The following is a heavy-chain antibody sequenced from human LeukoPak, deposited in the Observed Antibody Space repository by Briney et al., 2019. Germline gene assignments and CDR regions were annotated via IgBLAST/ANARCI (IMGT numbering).Heavy chain of an antibody. CDR3: ARGQAYCGGDCYPTRHYYYYYMDV. V-gene: IGHV4-59*01. Sequence: SETLSLTCTVSGGSISSYYWSWIRQPPGKGLEWIGYIYYSGSTNYNPSLKSRVTISVDTSKNQFSLKLSSVTAADTAVYYCARGQAYCGGDCYPTRHYYYYYMDVWGKGTTVTVSS. CDR2: IYYSGST. J-gene: IGHJ6*03. D-gene: IGHD2-21*02. CDR1: GGSISSYY.